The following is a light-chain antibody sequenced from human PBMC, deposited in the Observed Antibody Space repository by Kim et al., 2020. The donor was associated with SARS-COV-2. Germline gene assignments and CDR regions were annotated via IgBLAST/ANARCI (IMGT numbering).Light chain of an antibody. J-gene: IGLJ1*01. V-gene: IGLV2-11*01. CDR3: CAYAGTYNILV. CDR2: DVN. Sequence: QSALTQPRSASGSPGQSVAISCTGTSSDVGGYNYVSWYQQHPGKAPKLIIFDVNKRPSGVPDRFSGSKSVNTASLTVSGLRAEDEADYYCCAYAGTYNILVFGSGTKVTVL. CDR1: SSDVGGYNY.